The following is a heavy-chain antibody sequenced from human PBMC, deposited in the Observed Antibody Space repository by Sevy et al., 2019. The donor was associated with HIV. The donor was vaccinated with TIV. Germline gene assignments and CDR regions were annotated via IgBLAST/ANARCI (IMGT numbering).Heavy chain of an antibody. CDR2: ISYDGNDK. CDR1: AFTFSSYA. Sequence: GGSLRLSCAASAFTFSSYAMHWVRQAPGKGLEWMAVISYDGNDKDYADSVKDRFTISRDNSKNTLYLQMNSLRIEDPAVYYCARAEGVLLWFGEFPLWGPGTLVTVSS. D-gene: IGHD3-10*01. J-gene: IGHJ4*02. CDR3: ARAEGVLLWFGEFPL. V-gene: IGHV3-30*04.